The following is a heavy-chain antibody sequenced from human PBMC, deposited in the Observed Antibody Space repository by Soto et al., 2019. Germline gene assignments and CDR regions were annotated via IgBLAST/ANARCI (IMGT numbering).Heavy chain of an antibody. Sequence: SETLSLTCSVSGCSISTVGHYWTWIRQPPGKGLEWIGSIYQTGSTYYSKSLRSRLTMSVDTSKCQFSLRLSSVTAAGTALYYCARATGTLRSRNCDNWGQGSLVTVSS. CDR3: ARATGTLRSRNCDN. D-gene: IGHD1-1*01. CDR2: IYQTGST. J-gene: IGHJ4*02. CDR1: GCSISTVGHY. V-gene: IGHV4-31*03.